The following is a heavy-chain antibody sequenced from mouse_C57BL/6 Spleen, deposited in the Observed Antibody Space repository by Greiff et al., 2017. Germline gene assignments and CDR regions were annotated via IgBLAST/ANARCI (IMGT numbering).Heavy chain of an antibody. CDR1: GFNIKTTY. CDR2: FHPANGNT. J-gene: IGHJ2*01. CDR3: ARITTVVEGSADY. V-gene: IGHV14-3*01. D-gene: IGHD1-1*01. Sequence: EVQLQQSVAELVRPGASVKLSCTASGFNIKTTYMHWVKQSPEQGLEWIGRFHPANGNTKYAPKFQGKAPIPADKSSYTAYLQLSSLTSEDTAIYYCARITTVVEGSADYWGQGTTLTVSS.